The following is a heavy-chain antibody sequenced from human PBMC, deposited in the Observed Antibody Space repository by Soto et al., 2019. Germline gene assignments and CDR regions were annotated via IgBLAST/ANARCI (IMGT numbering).Heavy chain of an antibody. CDR1: GGSFSGYY. J-gene: IGHJ6*02. CDR3: ARGGRVGYYFWSGHYYYYGMDV. V-gene: IGHV4-34*01. D-gene: IGHD3-3*01. Sequence: QVQLQQWGAGLLKPSETLSLTCAVYGGSFSGYYWSWIRQPPGKGLEWIGEINHSGSTNYNPSLKSRVTISVDTSKNQFSLKLSSVTAADTAVYYCARGGRVGYYFWSGHYYYYGMDVWGQGTTVTVSS. CDR2: INHSGST.